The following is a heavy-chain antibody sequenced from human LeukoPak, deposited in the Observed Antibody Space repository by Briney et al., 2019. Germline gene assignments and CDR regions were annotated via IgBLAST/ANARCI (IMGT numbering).Heavy chain of an antibody. D-gene: IGHD3-22*01. V-gene: IGHV4-61*02. CDR3: ARLGYYDSSGSSLYLGY. CDR1: GGSISSGSYY. J-gene: IGHJ4*02. Sequence: SETLPLTCTVSGGSISSGSYYWSWIRQPAGKGLEWIGRIYTTGSTNYNPSLKSRVTISIDTSKNQFSLKLSSVTAADTAVYYCARLGYYDSSGSSLYLGYWGQGTLVTVSS. CDR2: IYTTGST.